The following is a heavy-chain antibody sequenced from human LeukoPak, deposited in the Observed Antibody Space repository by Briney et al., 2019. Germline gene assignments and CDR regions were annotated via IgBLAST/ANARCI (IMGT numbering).Heavy chain of an antibody. J-gene: IGHJ4*02. CDR1: GFTFDDYA. Sequence: GGSLRLSCAASGFTFDDYAMHWVRQAPGKGLEWVSGISWNSGSIGYADSVKGRFTISRDNAKNSLYLQMNSLRAEDTAVYFCARDLSYYGSGSYYIYWGQGTLVTVSS. V-gene: IGHV3-9*01. D-gene: IGHD3-10*01. CDR2: ISWNSGSI. CDR3: ARDLSYYGSGSYYIY.